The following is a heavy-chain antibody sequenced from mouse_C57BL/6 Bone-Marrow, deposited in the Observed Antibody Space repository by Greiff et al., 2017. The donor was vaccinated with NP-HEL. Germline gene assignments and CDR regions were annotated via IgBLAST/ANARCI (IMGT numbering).Heavy chain of an antibody. J-gene: IGHJ2*01. CDR1: EYEFPSHD. D-gene: IGHD2-3*01. CDR2: INSDGGST. Sequence: EVKLVESGGGLVQPGESLKLSCESNEYEFPSHDMSWVRKTPEKRLELVAAINSDGGSTYYPATMERRFTISRDNARNTLYLQMSSLKSEDTAMYYCTRGRWLLFDYWGQGTTLTVSS. CDR3: TRGRWLLFDY. V-gene: IGHV5-2*03.